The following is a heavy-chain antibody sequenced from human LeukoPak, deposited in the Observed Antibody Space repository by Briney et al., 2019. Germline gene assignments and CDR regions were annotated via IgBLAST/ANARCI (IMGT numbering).Heavy chain of an antibody. CDR1: GYTLTELS. D-gene: IGHD3-3*01. V-gene: IGHV1-24*01. CDR3: ATYTRPITIFGVPIGEGY. CDR2: FDPEDGET. Sequence: GASVKVSCKVSGYTLTELSMHWVRQAPGKGLEWMGGFDPEDGETIYAQKFQGRVTMTEDTSTDTAYMELSSLRSEDTAVYYCATYTRPITIFGVPIGEGYWGQGTLVTVSS. J-gene: IGHJ4*02.